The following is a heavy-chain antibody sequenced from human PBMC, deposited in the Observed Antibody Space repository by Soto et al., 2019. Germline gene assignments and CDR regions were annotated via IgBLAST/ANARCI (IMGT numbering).Heavy chain of an antibody. CDR2: IYYSGGT. CDR1: GGSISSYY. D-gene: IGHD5-18*01. Sequence: QVQLQESGPGLVKPSETLSLTCTVSGGSISSYYWSWIRQPPGKGLEWIGYIYYSGGTNYNPSLKSRVTTSVDTSKNQCSLKLTSVTAADTAVYYCARDNGYSYGYNLDHWGQGTLVTVSS. CDR3: ARDNGYSYGYNLDH. J-gene: IGHJ4*02. V-gene: IGHV4-59*01.